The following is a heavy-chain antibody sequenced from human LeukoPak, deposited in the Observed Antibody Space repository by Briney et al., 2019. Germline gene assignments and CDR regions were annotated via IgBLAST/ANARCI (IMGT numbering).Heavy chain of an antibody. D-gene: IGHD3-9*01. CDR2: IYYSGST. CDR3: ARDGLTGYYEGGWFDP. J-gene: IGHJ5*02. Sequence: SETLSLTCTVSGGSISSGGYYWSWIRQHPGKGLEWIGYIYYSGSTYYNPSLKSRDTISVDTSKNQFSLKLSSVTAADTAVYYCARDGLTGYYEGGWFDPWGQGTLVTVSS. V-gene: IGHV4-31*03. CDR1: GGSISSGGYY.